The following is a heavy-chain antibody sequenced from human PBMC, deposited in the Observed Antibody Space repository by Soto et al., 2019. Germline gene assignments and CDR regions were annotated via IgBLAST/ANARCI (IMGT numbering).Heavy chain of an antibody. CDR1: GGSISSGGYY. J-gene: IGHJ4*02. Sequence: SETLSLTCTVSGGSISSGGYYWSWIRQHPGKGLEWIGYIYYSGSTYYNPSLKSRVTISVDTSKNQFSLKLSSVTAADTAVYYCARYCSSTSCSVDYWGQGTLVTVSS. V-gene: IGHV4-31*03. D-gene: IGHD2-2*01. CDR3: ARYCSSTSCSVDY. CDR2: IYYSGST.